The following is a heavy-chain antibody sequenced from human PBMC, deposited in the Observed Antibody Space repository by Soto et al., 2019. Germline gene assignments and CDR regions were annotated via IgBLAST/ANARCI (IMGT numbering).Heavy chain of an antibody. V-gene: IGHV4-4*02. Sequence: QVQLQESGPGLVKPSGTLSLTCTVSSGSISSGNWWSWVRQPPGKGLEWIGQIHQSGGTNYNPSLKIRVTISIYTSKNPFTRKLSSVTAANTALNNCARGLIMIRAMAWFDPWGQGTLVTVSS. J-gene: IGHJ5*02. D-gene: IGHD3-16*01. CDR3: ARGLIMIRAMAWFDP. CDR2: IHQSGGT. CDR1: SGSISSGNW.